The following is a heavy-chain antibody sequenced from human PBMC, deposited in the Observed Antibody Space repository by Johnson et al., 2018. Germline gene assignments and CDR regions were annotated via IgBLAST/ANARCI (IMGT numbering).Heavy chain of an antibody. Sequence: VQLQESGGGLVQPGGSLGLSCAASGFTFNIYWMHWVRQTPGKGLVWVSRISGDGSSTDYADSVKGRFTISRDNAENSLYLQMNSLRAEDTAVYYCARELGYAYGFYYYYYIDVWGKGTTVTVSS. CDR2: ISGDGSST. J-gene: IGHJ6*03. D-gene: IGHD5-18*01. CDR1: GFTFNIYW. V-gene: IGHV3-74*01. CDR3: ARELGYAYGFYYYYYIDV.